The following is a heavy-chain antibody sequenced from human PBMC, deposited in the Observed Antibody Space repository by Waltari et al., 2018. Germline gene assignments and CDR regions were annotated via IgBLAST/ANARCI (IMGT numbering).Heavy chain of an antibody. Sequence: EVQLVETGGGLIQPGGSLRPSCAASGFPVSSNYMSWVRQAPGKGLEWVSVIYSGGSTYYADSVKGRFTISRDNSKNTLYLQMNSLRAEDTAVYYCARVTTAYAFDIWGQGTMVTVSS. CDR3: ARVTTAYAFDI. CDR2: IYSGGST. D-gene: IGHD4-17*01. V-gene: IGHV3-53*02. J-gene: IGHJ3*02. CDR1: GFPVSSNY.